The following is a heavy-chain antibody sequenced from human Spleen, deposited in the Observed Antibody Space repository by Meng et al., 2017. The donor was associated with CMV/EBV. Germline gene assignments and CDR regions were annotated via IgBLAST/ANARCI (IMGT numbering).Heavy chain of an antibody. V-gene: IGHV1-2*02. CDR2: INTYSGAT. CDR1: GYTISGYY. CDR3: ARDTTFDY. Sequence: YKASGYTISGYYVPWVRRAAGKGLMWTGWINTYSGATNYALNIQSRITMTRDTSIKKSCLELDNLRADDSAMYYSARDTTFDYWGQGTLVTVSS. J-gene: IGHJ4*02. D-gene: IGHD1-26*01.